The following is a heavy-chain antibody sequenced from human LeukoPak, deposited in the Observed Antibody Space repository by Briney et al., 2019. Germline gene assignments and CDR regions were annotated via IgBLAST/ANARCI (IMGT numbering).Heavy chain of an antibody. V-gene: IGHV1-24*01. J-gene: IGHJ3*02. Sequence: ASATVSCMVSGCTVRSLHMHWVRQAPGKGLEGIGSFKPKDGEALYAQKFQGRVTMTDDTSTDTAYMELNSLRSDDTAVYYCATSTPGYKSNSDACDIWGQGTMVTVSS. CDR3: ATSTPGYKSNSDACDI. CDR1: GCTVRSLH. D-gene: IGHD5-18*01. CDR2: FKPKDGEA.